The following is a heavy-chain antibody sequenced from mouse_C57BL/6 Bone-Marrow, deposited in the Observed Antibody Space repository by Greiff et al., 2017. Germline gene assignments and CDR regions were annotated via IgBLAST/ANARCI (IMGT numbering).Heavy chain of an antibody. Sequence: VQLQQSGAELARPGASVKLSCKASGYTFPSYGISWVKQRTGQGLEWIGEIYPCGGNTYYTEKFKGKATLTADKSSSTAYMELRSLTSEDSAVXFCARVGNTAVRGVVDYGGQGTTLTVSS. J-gene: IGHJ2*01. CDR2: IYPCGGNT. CDR1: GYTFPSYG. D-gene: IGHD1-1*01. V-gene: IGHV1-81*01. CDR3: ARVGNTAVRGVVDY.